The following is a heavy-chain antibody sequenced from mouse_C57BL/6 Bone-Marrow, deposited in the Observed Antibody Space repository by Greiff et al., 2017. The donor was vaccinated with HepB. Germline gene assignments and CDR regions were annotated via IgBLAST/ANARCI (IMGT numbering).Heavy chain of an antibody. D-gene: IGHD2-3*01. CDR1: GYSITSGYY. CDR2: ISYDGSN. V-gene: IGHV3-6*01. Sequence: ESGPGLVKPSQSLSLTCSVTGYSITSGYYWNWIRQFPGNKLEWMGYISYDGSNNYNPSLKNRISITRDTSKNQFFLKLNSVTTEDTATYYCARGEDGYYVWYFDVWGTGTTVTVSS. CDR3: ARGEDGYYVWYFDV. J-gene: IGHJ1*03.